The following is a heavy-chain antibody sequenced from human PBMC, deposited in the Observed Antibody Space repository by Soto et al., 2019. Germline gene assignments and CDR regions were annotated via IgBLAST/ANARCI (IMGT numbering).Heavy chain of an antibody. CDR2: INPRGGDT. J-gene: IGHJ4*02. CDR1: GYTFVSYY. CDR3: ARLHSATPPYYFDY. V-gene: IGHV1-46*01. Sequence: QVLLVQSGIEVKKPGASVKISCKASGYTFVSYYIHWVRQAPGQGLEWMGVINPRGGDTAYAQKFQGRSTMTRDTSTTTVYMELSSLSSEDTAVYYCARLHSATPPYYFDYWGQGTLVTASS. D-gene: IGHD1-26*01.